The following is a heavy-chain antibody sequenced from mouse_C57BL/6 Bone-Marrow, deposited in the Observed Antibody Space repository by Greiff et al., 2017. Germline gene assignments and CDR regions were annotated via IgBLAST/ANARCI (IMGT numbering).Heavy chain of an antibody. Sequence: QVQLQQPGAELVKPGASVKLSCKASDYTFTSYWMHWVKQRPGQGLEWIGMIHPNSGSTNYNEKFKSKATLTVDKSSSTAYMQLSSLTSEDSAVYYCASEGFYYSYYYAMDYWGQGTSVTVSS. J-gene: IGHJ4*01. CDR2: IHPNSGST. CDR3: ASEGFYYSYYYAMDY. D-gene: IGHD2-1*01. V-gene: IGHV1-64*01. CDR1: DYTFTSYW.